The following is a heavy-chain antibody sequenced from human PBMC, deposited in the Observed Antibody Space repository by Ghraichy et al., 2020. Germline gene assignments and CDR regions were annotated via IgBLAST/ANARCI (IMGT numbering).Heavy chain of an antibody. V-gene: IGHV3-30*18. CDR3: AKDKGAVLRFLEWGELDYGMDV. CDR1: GFTFSSYG. Sequence: GGSLRLSCAASGFTFSSYGMHWVRQAPGKGLEWVAVISYDGSNKYYADSLKGRFTISRDNSKNTLYLQMNSLRAEDTAVYYCAKDKGAVLRFLEWGELDYGMDVWGQGTTVTVSS. CDR2: ISYDGSNK. J-gene: IGHJ6*02. D-gene: IGHD3-3*01.